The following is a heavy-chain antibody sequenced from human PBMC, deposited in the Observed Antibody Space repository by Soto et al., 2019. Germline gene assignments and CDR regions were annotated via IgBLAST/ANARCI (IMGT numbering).Heavy chain of an antibody. J-gene: IGHJ5*02. V-gene: IGHV1-69*12. CDR1: GGTFSSYA. Sequence: QVQLVQSGAEVKKPGSSVKVSCKASGGTFSSYAISWVRQAPGQGLEWMGGIIPIFGTANYAQKFQGRVTITADESTSTAYMELSSLRSEDMAVYYCAREEITMVRGVIITGRFDPWGQGTLVTVSS. D-gene: IGHD3-10*01. CDR3: AREEITMVRGVIITGRFDP. CDR2: IIPIFGTA.